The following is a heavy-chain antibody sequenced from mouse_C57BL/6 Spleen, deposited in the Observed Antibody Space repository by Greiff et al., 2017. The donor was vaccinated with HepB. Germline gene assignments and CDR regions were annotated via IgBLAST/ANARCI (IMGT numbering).Heavy chain of an antibody. CDR2: INPSNGGT. CDR3: ARELTTVVARYFDV. D-gene: IGHD1-1*01. V-gene: IGHV1-53*01. Sequence: VKLQQPGTELVKPGASVKLSCKASGYTFTSYWMHWVKQRPGQGLEWIGNINPSNGGTNYNEKFKSKATLTVDKSSSTAYMQLSSLTSEDSAVYYCARELTTVVARYFDVWGTGTTVTVSS. J-gene: IGHJ1*03. CDR1: GYTFTSYW.